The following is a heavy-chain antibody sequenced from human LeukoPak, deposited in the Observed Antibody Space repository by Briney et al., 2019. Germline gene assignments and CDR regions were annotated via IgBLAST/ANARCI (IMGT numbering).Heavy chain of an antibody. CDR3: ARVPLLSITIFGVVKDYYYGMDV. J-gene: IGHJ6*02. D-gene: IGHD3-3*01. CDR2: IYYSGST. CDR1: GGSISSYY. V-gene: IGHV4-59*01. Sequence: SETLSLTCTVSGGSISSYYWSWLRQPPGKGLEWIGYIYYSGSTNYNPSLKRRVTISVDTSKNQFSLKLSSVTAADTAVYYCARVPLLSITIFGVVKDYYYGMDVWGQGTTVTVSS.